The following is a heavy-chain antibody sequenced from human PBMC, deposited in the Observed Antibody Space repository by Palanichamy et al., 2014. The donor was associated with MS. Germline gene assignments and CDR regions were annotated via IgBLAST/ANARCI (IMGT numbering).Heavy chain of an antibody. CDR2: ISHSGRT. CDR3: ARVGRGFDY. V-gene: IGHV4-31*03. J-gene: IGHJ4*02. Sequence: QVQLQESGPGLVKPSQTLSLTCTVSGGSIGSGGYFWSWVRQRPGKGLEWIAYISHSGRTDYNPSLQSRLTISLDTSKNHFSLNLNSVIAADTAVYYCARVGRGFDYWGQGTLVTVSS. CDR1: GGSIGSGGYF. D-gene: IGHD3-10*01.